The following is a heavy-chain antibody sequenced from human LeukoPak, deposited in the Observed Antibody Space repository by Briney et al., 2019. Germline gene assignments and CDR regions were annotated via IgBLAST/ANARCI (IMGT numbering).Heavy chain of an antibody. CDR2: ISSSSSYI. Sequence: GGSLRLSCAASGFTFSSYSMNWVRQAPGKGLERVSSISSSSSYIYYADPVKGRFTISRDNAKNSLYLQMNSLRADDTAVYYCARDLGVAVAGTGWEDYWGQGTLVTVSS. CDR1: GFTFSSYS. J-gene: IGHJ4*02. CDR3: ARDLGVAVAGTGWEDY. V-gene: IGHV3-21*01. D-gene: IGHD6-19*01.